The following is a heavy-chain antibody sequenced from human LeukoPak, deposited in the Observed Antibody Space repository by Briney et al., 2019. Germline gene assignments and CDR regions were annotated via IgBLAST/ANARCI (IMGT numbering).Heavy chain of an antibody. D-gene: IGHD3-3*01. CDR3: ARRERLSQFDY. CDR2: IYYSGST. Sequence: KPSETLSLTCTVSGGAISSSYWSWIRQPPGKGLEWIGYIYYSGSTNYNPSLKSRVTISVDTSKSQFSLKLSSVTAADTAVYYCARRERLSQFDYWGQGTLVTVSS. J-gene: IGHJ4*02. V-gene: IGHV4-59*08. CDR1: GGAISSSY.